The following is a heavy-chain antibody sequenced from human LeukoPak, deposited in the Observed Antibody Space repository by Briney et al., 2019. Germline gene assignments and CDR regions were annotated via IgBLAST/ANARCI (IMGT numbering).Heavy chain of an antibody. J-gene: IGHJ4*02. CDR2: MNPNSGNT. D-gene: IGHD3-22*01. CDR1: GYTFTSYD. Sequence: ASVKVSCKASGYTFTSYDINWVRQATGQGLEWMGWMNPNSGNTGYAQKFQGRVTITRNTSISTAYMELSSLRSEDTAVYYCARGGQAFYYDNRGGYFDYWGQGTLVTVSS. V-gene: IGHV1-8*03. CDR3: ARGGQAFYYDNRGGYFDY.